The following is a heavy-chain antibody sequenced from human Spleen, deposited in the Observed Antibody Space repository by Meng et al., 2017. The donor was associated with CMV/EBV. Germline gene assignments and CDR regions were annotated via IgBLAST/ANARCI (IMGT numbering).Heavy chain of an antibody. CDR2: IKQDGSEK. J-gene: IGHJ3*02. CDR3: ARGGYDSYDAFDI. D-gene: IGHD3-3*01. Sequence: GGSLRLSCAASGFTFSDYWTSWVRQAPGKGLEWVANIKQDGSEKYYMDSVKGRFTISRDNAKNSLYLQMNSLRAEDTAVYYCARGGYDSYDAFDIWGQGTMVTVSS. V-gene: IGHV3-7*01. CDR1: GFTFSDYW.